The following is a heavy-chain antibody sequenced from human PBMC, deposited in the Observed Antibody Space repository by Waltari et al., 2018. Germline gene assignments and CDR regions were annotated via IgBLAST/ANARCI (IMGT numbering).Heavy chain of an antibody. CDR2: IVVGSGNT. D-gene: IGHD3-22*01. CDR1: GFTFTSSA. CDR3: AAGENSSGYPTPVFDY. Sequence: QMQLVQSGPEVKKPGTSVQVSCKASGFTFTSSAMQWVRQARGQRLEWIGWIVVGSGNTNYAQKFQERVTITRDMSTSTAYMELSSLRSEDTAVYYCAAGENSSGYPTPVFDYWGQGTLVTVSS. V-gene: IGHV1-58*02. J-gene: IGHJ4*02.